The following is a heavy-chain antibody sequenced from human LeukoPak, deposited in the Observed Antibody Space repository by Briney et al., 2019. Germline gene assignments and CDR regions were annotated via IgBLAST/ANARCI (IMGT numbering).Heavy chain of an antibody. V-gene: IGHV3-23*01. Sequence: GGSLRLSCAASGFTFSIYAMTWVRQAPGKGLEWVSVVSGNGGSTYYADSVKGRFTISRDNSKNTLYLQMNSLRAEDTAVYYCAKDQSMGIPVAGGYFFDSWGQGTLVTVPS. CDR3: AKDQSMGIPVAGGYFFDS. CDR1: GFTFSIYA. CDR2: VSGNGGST. D-gene: IGHD6-19*01. J-gene: IGHJ4*02.